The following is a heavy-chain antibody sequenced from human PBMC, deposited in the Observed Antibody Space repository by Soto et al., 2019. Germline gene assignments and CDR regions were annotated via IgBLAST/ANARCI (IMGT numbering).Heavy chain of an antibody. Sequence: SETLSLTCTVSGGSISSYYWSWIRQPPGKGLEWIVYIYYSGSTNYNPSLKSRVTISVDTSKNQLSLKLSSVTAADTAVYYCAKAGTLEYNWFDPWGQGTLVTVSS. J-gene: IGHJ5*02. CDR3: AKAGTLEYNWFDP. V-gene: IGHV4-59*08. D-gene: IGHD6-19*01. CDR2: IYYSGST. CDR1: GGSISSYY.